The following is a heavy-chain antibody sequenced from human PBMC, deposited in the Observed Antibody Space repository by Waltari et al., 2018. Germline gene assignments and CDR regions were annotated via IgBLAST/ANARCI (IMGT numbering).Heavy chain of an antibody. V-gene: IGHV1-8*03. CDR1: GYTFTSYD. Sequence: QVQLVQSGAEVKKPGASVKVSCEASGYTFTSYDINWVRQATGQGLEWMGWMDPNRGNTGYEQKFQGRVTITRNTSISTAYMELSSLRSEDTAVYYCARRQYNSGTALHYWGQGTLVTVSS. J-gene: IGHJ4*02. CDR2: MDPNRGNT. D-gene: IGHD6-19*01. CDR3: ARRQYNSGTALHY.